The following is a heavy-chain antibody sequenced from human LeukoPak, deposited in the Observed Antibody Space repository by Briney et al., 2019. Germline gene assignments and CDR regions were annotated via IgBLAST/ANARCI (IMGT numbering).Heavy chain of an antibody. CDR1: GFTFSTYP. Sequence: GGSLKPPFPAPGFTFSTYPMHGVRQAPGKGREWVAVISYDGSNKYYADSVKGRFTISRDNSKNTLYLQMNSLRAEDTAVYYCARVGTTRFDPWGQGTLVTVSS. D-gene: IGHD5-12*01. V-gene: IGHV3-30*04. CDR3: ARVGTTRFDP. CDR2: ISYDGSNK. J-gene: IGHJ5*02.